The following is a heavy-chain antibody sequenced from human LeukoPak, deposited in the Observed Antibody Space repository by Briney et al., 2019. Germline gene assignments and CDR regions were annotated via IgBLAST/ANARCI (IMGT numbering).Heavy chain of an antibody. J-gene: IGHJ4*02. CDR2: IRSKAYGGTP. D-gene: IGHD5-12*01. Sequence: GGSLRLSCTGSGFTFGDYAMNWVRQAPGKGLEWVGFIRSKAYGGTPEYAASVKGRFTISRDDSKSIAYLQMNSLKTEDTAVYYCTRVIVATKDYWGQGTLVSVCS. CDR3: TRVIVATKDY. V-gene: IGHV3-49*04. CDR1: GFTFGDYA.